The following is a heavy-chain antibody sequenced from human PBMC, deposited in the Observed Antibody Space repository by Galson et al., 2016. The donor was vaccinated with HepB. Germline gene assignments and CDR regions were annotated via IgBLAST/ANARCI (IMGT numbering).Heavy chain of an antibody. CDR1: GGSISSYF. J-gene: IGHJ3*01. Sequence: TLSLTCTVSGGSISSYFWSWIRQPPGKELEWIGYIYYGGSTHSHPSLKSRVTISVDTSKNQFSLKLSSVTAADTAVYYCARDVGFYESGTWGKNAFDVWGPGAMVTVSS. V-gene: IGHV4-59*01. D-gene: IGHD2/OR15-2a*01. CDR2: IYYGGST. CDR3: ARDVGFYESGTWGKNAFDV.